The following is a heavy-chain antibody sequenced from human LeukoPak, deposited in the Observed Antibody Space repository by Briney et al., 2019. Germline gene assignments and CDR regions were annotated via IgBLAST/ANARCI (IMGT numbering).Heavy chain of an antibody. Sequence: GGSLRLSCAASGFTFSSAWMNWVRQTPGKGLEWVGRMKSKTDGGTADYAAPVKGRFTISRDDSEGTLYLHMNSLRNEDTGLYFCTTGFGRAWHDHYWGQGTLPTVSS. V-gene: IGHV3-15*07. CDR3: TTGFGRAWHDHY. CDR1: GFTFSSAW. D-gene: IGHD2-2*03. J-gene: IGHJ4*02. CDR2: MKSKTDGGTA.